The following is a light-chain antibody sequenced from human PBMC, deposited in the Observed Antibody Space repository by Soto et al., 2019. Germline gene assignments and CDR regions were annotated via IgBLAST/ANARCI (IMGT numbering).Light chain of an antibody. V-gene: IGKV3-20*01. Sequence: EIVLTQSPGTLSLSPGERATLSCRASQSVSSSYLAWYQQKPGQAPRLLIYDASSRATGTPDRFSGSGSGTDFTLTISRLEPEDFAVYYCQQYGSSLLFTFGPGTKVDIK. CDR2: DAS. CDR1: QSVSSSY. CDR3: QQYGSSLLFT. J-gene: IGKJ3*01.